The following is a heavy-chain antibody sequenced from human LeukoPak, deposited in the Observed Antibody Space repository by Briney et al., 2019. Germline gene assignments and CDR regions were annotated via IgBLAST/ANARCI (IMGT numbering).Heavy chain of an antibody. D-gene: IGHD6-13*01. CDR1: GYTFTSYY. CDR2: INPSGGST. Sequence: ASVKVSCKASGYTFTSYYMHWVRQAPGQGLEWMGIINPSGGSTSYAQKFQGRVTMTRDTSTSTVYMELSSLRSEDTAVYYCARDWGSSSWYFSWFDPWGQGTLVTVSS. J-gene: IGHJ5*02. CDR3: ARDWGSSSWYFSWFDP. V-gene: IGHV1-46*01.